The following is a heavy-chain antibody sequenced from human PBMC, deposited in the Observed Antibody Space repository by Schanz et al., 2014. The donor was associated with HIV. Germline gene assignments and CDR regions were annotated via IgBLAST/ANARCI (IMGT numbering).Heavy chain of an antibody. CDR3: ARSVLRRIAVTFTLYYFDN. Sequence: QVQLVQSGAEVKKPGASVKVSCKASGYTFTSYDIHWVRQATGQGLEWMGWMSPNSDNTAYAQKFQGRLTMTGTTSISSAYMELSGLTSDDTAVYYCARSVLRRIAVTFTLYYFDNWGQGSLVIVSS. CDR2: MSPNSDNT. CDR1: GYTFTSYD. D-gene: IGHD2-21*02. V-gene: IGHV1-8*01. J-gene: IGHJ4*02.